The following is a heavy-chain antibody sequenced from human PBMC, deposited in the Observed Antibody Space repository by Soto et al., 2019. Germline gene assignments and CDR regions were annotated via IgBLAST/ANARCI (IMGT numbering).Heavy chain of an antibody. Sequence: PSETLSLTCAVYGGSFSGYYWSWIRQPPGKGLEWIGEINHSGSTNYNPSLKSRVTISVDTSKNQFSLKLSSVTAADTAVYYCARGLSVTTAPFQQKEYQLHGGDYWGQGTLVTVSS. CDR1: GGSFSGYY. CDR3: ARGLSVTTAPFQQKEYQLHGGDY. V-gene: IGHV4-34*01. CDR2: INHSGST. D-gene: IGHD4-17*01. J-gene: IGHJ4*02.